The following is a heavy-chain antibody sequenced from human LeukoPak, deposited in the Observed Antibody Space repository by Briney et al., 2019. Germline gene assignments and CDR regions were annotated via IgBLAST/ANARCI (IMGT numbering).Heavy chain of an antibody. CDR1: GFTFSSYS. J-gene: IGHJ4*02. D-gene: IGHD5-18*01. V-gene: IGHV3-21*01. Sequence: GGSLGLSCAASGFTFSSYSMNWVRHAPGKGLEWVSSISSSSSYIYYADSVKGRFTISRDNAKNSLYLQMNSLRAEDTAVYYCARDLYSYGLLYWGQGTLVSVSS. CDR2: ISSSSSYI. CDR3: ARDLYSYGLLY.